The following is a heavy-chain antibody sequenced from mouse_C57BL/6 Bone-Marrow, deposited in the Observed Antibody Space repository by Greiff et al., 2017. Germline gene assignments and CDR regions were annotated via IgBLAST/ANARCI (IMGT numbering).Heavy chain of an antibody. D-gene: IGHD2-4*01. J-gene: IGHJ2*01. V-gene: IGHV1-50*01. Sequence: QVQLQQPGAELVKPGASVKLSCKASGYTFTSYWMQWVKLRPGQGLEWIGEIDPSDSYTNYNQKFKGKATLTVDTSSSTAYMQLSSLTSEDSAVYYCARDYDYEFDYWGQGTTLTVSS. CDR2: IDPSDSYT. CDR1: GYTFTSYW. CDR3: ARDYDYEFDY.